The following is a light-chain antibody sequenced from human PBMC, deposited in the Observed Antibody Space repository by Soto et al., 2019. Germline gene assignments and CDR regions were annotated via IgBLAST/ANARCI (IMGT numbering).Light chain of an antibody. CDR3: LQAYSFPFP. V-gene: IGKV1-12*01. J-gene: IGKJ3*01. CDR2: AAS. CDR1: QDISSW. Sequence: DIQMTQSPSSVSASVGDRVTITCRASQDISSWVAWFQQKPGKAPKLLVFAASSLPRGVPSRFSGSESEADFTLTISSLQPEDFATYYCLQAYSFPFPFGPGTKVDFK.